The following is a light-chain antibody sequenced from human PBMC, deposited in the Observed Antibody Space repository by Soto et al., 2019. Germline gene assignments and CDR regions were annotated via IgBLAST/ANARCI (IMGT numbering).Light chain of an antibody. V-gene: IGKV1-12*01. J-gene: IGKJ3*01. CDR1: QGISRW. CDR2: SAS. Sequence: DIQMTQSPSSVSASVGDRVTITCRTSQGISRWLAWYQQKPGKAPNLLIYSASTLHSGVPSRFSGSGSGTDFTLTISSPQPEDFATYYCQQADSFPLTFGPGTKVDIK. CDR3: QQADSFPLT.